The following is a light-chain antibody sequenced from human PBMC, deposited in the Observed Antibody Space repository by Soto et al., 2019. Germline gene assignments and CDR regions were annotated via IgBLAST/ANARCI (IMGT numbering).Light chain of an antibody. CDR1: QSINTY. Sequence: DRVTITCRASQSINTYINWYQQKPGKAPKLLIYAASNLHSRVPSRISVGESGTDFSLIINSLQPEDFATYYCQQSYSPPRTFGQGTKVEI. CDR2: AAS. J-gene: IGKJ1*01. CDR3: QQSYSPPRT. V-gene: IGKV1-39*01.